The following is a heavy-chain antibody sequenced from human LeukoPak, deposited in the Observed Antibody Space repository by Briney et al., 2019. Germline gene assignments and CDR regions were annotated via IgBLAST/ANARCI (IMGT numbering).Heavy chain of an antibody. D-gene: IGHD1-14*01. Sequence: ASVKVSCKASGYTFTSYDINWVRQATGQGLERMGWMNPNSGNTGYAQKFQGRVTLTRDTSISTAYMEVSSLRSEDTAVHYCARGPTPNRNWYFDLWGRGTLVTVSS. CDR1: GYTFTSYD. CDR3: ARGPTPNRNWYFDL. V-gene: IGHV1-8*03. CDR2: MNPNSGNT. J-gene: IGHJ2*01.